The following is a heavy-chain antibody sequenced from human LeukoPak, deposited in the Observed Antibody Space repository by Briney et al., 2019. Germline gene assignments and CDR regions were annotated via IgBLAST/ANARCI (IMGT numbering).Heavy chain of an antibody. V-gene: IGHV1-2*02. CDR3: ARDAVDYGGNPYYFDY. CDR2: INLNSGGS. CDR1: GYTFTAYY. Sequence: ASVKVSCKASGYTFTAYYMHWVRQAPGQGLEWMGWINLNSGGSNYAQKFQGRVTMTRDTSISAAYLELSRLRSDDTAVYYCARDAVDYGGNPYYFDYWGQGTLVTVSS. J-gene: IGHJ4*02. D-gene: IGHD4-23*01.